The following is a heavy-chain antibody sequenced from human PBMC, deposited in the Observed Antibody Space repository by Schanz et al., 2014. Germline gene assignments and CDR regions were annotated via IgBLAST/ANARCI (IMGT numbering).Heavy chain of an antibody. V-gene: IGHV3-23*04. CDR1: GFTFSSYA. CDR2: ISGRDGST. Sequence: EVQLVESGGGLVQPGGSLRLSCAASGFTFSSYAMTWVRQAPGMGLEWVSAISGRDGSTYYADSVRGRFTISRDNSKNTLYLQMNSLRAEDTAVYYCAKDRSWDYDSSGYFDYSGQGTLITVSS. CDR3: AKDRSWDYDSSGYFDY. J-gene: IGHJ4*02. D-gene: IGHD3-22*01.